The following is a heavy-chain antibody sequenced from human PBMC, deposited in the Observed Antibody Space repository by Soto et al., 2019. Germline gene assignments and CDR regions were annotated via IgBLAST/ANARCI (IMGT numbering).Heavy chain of an antibody. CDR1: GYTFTSYG. CDR3: ARDKAQIVVVVAATLYYYGMDV. CDR2: ISAYNGNT. D-gene: IGHD2-15*01. V-gene: IGHV1-18*01. Sequence: GASVKVSCKASGYTFTSYGISWVRQAPGQGLEWMGIISAYNGNTNYAQKFQGRVTMTTDTSTSTAYMELSSLRSEDTAVYYCARDKAQIVVVVAATLYYYGMDVWGQGTTVTVSS. J-gene: IGHJ6*02.